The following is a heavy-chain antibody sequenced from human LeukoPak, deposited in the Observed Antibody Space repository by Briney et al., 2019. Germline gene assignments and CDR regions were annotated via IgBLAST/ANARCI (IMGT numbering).Heavy chain of an antibody. CDR1: GFTFSSYS. J-gene: IGHJ4*02. D-gene: IGHD1-20*01. CDR2: IDPDGSKK. CDR3: ARIFYFGDNNWRCSDY. Sequence: GGSLRLSCAASGFTFSSYSMNWVRQAPGKGLEWVANIDPDGSKKQYVDSVKGRFTTSRDNAKNSLYLQMNSLRAEDTAIYYCARIFYFGDNNWRCSDYWGQGTLVTVSS. V-gene: IGHV3-7*01.